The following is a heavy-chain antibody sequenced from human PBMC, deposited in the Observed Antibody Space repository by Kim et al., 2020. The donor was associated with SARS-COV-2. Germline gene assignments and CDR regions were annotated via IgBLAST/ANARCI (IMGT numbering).Heavy chain of an antibody. CDR2: IYYSGSK. CDR3: ARHRGGRSTSSVGDCDY. CDR1: GGSISSSSHY. D-gene: IGHD6-6*01. Sequence: SETLSLTCIVSGGSISSSSHYWAWIRQPPGKGLEWIGSIYYSGSKIDNPSLKSRVTVSIDTSKNQFSLKLSSVTATDTAMYYCARHRGGRSTSSVGDCDYWGQGTLVTVSS. J-gene: IGHJ4*02. V-gene: IGHV4-39*01.